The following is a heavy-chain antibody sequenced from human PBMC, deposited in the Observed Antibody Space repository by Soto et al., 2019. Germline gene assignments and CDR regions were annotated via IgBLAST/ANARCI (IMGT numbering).Heavy chain of an antibody. D-gene: IGHD2-15*01. CDR3: ARLWRWLDY. CDR2: ISGKNGNT. V-gene: IGHV1-18*01. CDR1: VYMFDTYG. Sequence: GXSVKVSCKTAVYMFDTYGISWVRQAPGQGLEWMGWISGKNGNTDSAQKFQGRVTMSTDTSTSTVYMELRNLTSDYTAVYYCARLWRWLDYWGQGTMVTVSS. J-gene: IGHJ4*02.